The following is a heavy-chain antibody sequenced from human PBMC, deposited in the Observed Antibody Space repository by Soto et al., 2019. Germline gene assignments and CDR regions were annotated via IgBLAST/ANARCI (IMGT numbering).Heavy chain of an antibody. D-gene: IGHD3-22*01. V-gene: IGHV3-74*01. J-gene: IGHJ4*02. CDR1: GVTFSSYW. CDR3: AIRASYYDSSGYFDY. Sequence: ARSLRLSCAASGVTFSSYWMHWVRQAPGKGLVWVSRINSDGSSTSYADSVKGRFTISRDNAKNTLYLQMNSLRAEDTAVYYCAIRASYYDSSGYFDYWGQGTLVTVSS. CDR2: INSDGSST.